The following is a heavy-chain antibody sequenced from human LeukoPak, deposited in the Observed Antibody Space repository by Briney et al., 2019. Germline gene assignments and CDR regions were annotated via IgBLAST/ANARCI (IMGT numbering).Heavy chain of an antibody. D-gene: IGHD5-18*01. J-gene: IGHJ4*02. CDR3: AGRAPYSYEWSTLDY. CDR2: ISGSGGRI. Sequence: GGSLRLSCAASGFTFSRYAMSWVRQAPGKGLEWVSGISGSGGRINYADSVKGRFTISRDNSKDTLYLQMNSLRAEDTAVYYCAGRAPYSYEWSTLDYWGQGTLVTVSS. CDR1: GFTFSRYA. V-gene: IGHV3-23*01.